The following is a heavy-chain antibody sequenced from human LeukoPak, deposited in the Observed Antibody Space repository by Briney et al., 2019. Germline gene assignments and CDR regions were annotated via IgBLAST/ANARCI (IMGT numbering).Heavy chain of an antibody. V-gene: IGHV4-4*07. CDR1: GGSISSYY. D-gene: IGHD3-3*01. CDR3: ARETLRFPFDP. CDR2: IYTSGST. Sequence: PSESLSQTCTVSGGSISSYYWSWIRQPAAKGLEWIGRIYTSGSTNYNPSLKCRVTMSVDTSKNQFSLKLSSVTAADTAVYYCARETLRFPFDPWGQGTLVTVSS. J-gene: IGHJ5*02.